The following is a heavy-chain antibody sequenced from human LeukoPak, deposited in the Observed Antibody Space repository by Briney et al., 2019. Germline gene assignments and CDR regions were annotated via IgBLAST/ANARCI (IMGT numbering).Heavy chain of an antibody. J-gene: IGHJ4*02. V-gene: IGHV4-59*04. D-gene: IGHD3/OR15-3a*01. Sequence: SETLSLTCTVSGGSISNYYWSWIRQPPGKGLEWIGSIYYSGNTYYNASLKSQVSISIDTSKNQFSLRLTSVTAADTAVYYCARQTGSGLFILPGGQGTLVTVSS. CDR3: ARQTGSGLFILP. CDR2: IYYSGNT. CDR1: GGSISNYY.